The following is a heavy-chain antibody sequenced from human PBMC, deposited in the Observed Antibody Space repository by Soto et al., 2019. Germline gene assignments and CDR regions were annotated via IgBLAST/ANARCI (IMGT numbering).Heavy chain of an antibody. Sequence: GGSLRLSCAASGFNFSSYAMSWVRQAPGKGLEWVSAISGSGGSTYYADSVKGRFTISRDNSKNTLYLQMNSLRAEDTAVYYCAKVFDYYDSSGYYSVWAFDIWGHGTMVTVSS. J-gene: IGHJ3*02. D-gene: IGHD3-22*01. CDR1: GFNFSSYA. CDR3: AKVFDYYDSSGYYSVWAFDI. CDR2: ISGSGGST. V-gene: IGHV3-23*01.